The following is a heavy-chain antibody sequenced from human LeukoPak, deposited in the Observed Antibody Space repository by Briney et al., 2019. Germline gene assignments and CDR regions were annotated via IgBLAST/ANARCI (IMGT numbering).Heavy chain of an antibody. CDR1: GGSISGSSYH. Sequence: PAETLSLTCTVSGGSISGSSYHWGWIRQPPGKGLGRFGSIYYSGSTYYNPSLKSRVTISVDTSKNQFSQKLSSVTAADTAVYYCARGAGPLYGSGLFYFDYWGQGTLVTVSS. D-gene: IGHD3-10*01. CDR3: ARGAGPLYGSGLFYFDY. CDR2: IYYSGST. J-gene: IGHJ4*02. V-gene: IGHV4-39*07.